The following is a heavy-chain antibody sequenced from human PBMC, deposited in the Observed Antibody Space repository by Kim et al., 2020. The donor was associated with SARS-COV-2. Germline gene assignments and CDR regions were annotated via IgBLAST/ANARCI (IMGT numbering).Heavy chain of an antibody. J-gene: IGHJ4*02. V-gene: IGHV4-59*12. Sequence: TNYIHSLKSRVTISVDTSKNQFSLHLSSVTATDTAVYYCATYDSTNYLAFWGQGTLVTVSS. CDR3: ATYDSTNYLAF. CDR2: T. D-gene: IGHD3-22*01.